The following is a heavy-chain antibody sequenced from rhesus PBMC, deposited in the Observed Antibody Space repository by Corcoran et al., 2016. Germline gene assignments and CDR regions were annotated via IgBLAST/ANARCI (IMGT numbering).Heavy chain of an antibody. CDR1: GYTFTASY. CDR3: ATDQYSNFRY. Sequence: EVQLVQSGAEVKQPGASVNISCTASGYTFTASYLPWVPQAHGKGLEWGGRVSPEEGEEIHAQKFQERVTITADTSTDTAYMELSSLRSEDTAVYYCATDQYSNFRYWGQGVLVTVSS. V-gene: IGHV1-111*02. J-gene: IGHJ4*01. D-gene: IGHD4-23*01. CDR2: VSPEEGEE.